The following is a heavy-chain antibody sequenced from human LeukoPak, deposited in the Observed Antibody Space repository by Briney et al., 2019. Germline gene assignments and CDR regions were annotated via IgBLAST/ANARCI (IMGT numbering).Heavy chain of an antibody. CDR2: ISYDGRNK. CDR3: ARGSQLGPPYYFDY. V-gene: IGHV3-30*04. J-gene: IGHJ4*02. CDR1: GFTFSSYA. Sequence: GGSLRLSCAASGFTFSSYAMHWVRQAPGKGLEWVAVISYDGRNKYYADSVKGRFTISRDNSKNTLYLQMNSLRAEDTAVYYCARGSQLGPPYYFDYWGQGTLVTVSS. D-gene: IGHD5-24*01.